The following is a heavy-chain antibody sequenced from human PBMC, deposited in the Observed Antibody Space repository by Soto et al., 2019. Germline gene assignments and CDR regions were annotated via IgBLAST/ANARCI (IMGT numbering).Heavy chain of an antibody. CDR3: AREPYCSSTSCSDAFDI. CDR1: GYTFTGYY. J-gene: IGHJ3*02. D-gene: IGHD2-2*01. CDR2: INPNSGGT. Sequence: ASVKVSCKASGYTFTGYYMHWVRQAPGQGLEWMGWINPNSGGTNYAQKFQGWVTMTRDTSISTAYMELSRLRSDDTAVYYRAREPYCSSTSCSDAFDIWGQGTMVTVSS. V-gene: IGHV1-2*04.